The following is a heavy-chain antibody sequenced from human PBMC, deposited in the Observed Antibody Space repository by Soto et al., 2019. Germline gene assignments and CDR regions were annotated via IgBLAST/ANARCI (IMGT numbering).Heavy chain of an antibody. Sequence: QVQLVQSGAEVKKPGSSVKVSCKASGGTFSSYVISWVRQAPGQGPEWMGGIIPMYGTVNYAQKSEARVTIIADTSTSTAYVELSSLRSEDTAVYYCARDLGGCSGGSCRYNWFDPWGQGTLVTVSS. CDR3: ARDLGGCSGGSCRYNWFDP. V-gene: IGHV1-69*06. CDR2: IIPMYGTV. D-gene: IGHD2-15*01. CDR1: GGTFSSYV. J-gene: IGHJ5*02.